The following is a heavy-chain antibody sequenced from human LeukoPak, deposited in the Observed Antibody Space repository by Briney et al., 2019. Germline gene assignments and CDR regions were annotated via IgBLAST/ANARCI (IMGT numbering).Heavy chain of an antibody. CDR2: IIPIFGTA. D-gene: IGHD3-9*01. V-gene: IGHV1-69*01. J-gene: IGHJ4*02. Sequence: GSSVKVSCKASGGTFSSYAISWVRQAPGQGLEWMGGIIPIFGTANYAQKFQGRVTITADESTSTAYMELSSLRSEDTAVYYCARDSGLGSYDILTGYYKSSGVFDYWGQGTLVTVSS. CDR3: ARDSGLGSYDILTGYYKSSGVFDY. CDR1: GGTFSSYA.